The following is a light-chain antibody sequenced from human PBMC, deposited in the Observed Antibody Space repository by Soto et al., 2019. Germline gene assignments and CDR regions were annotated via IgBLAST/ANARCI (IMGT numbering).Light chain of an antibody. CDR3: CSYAGTYIWV. J-gene: IGLJ3*02. CDR2: DVS. CDR1: SSDVGDYNY. Sequence: QSALTQPRSVSGSPGQSITISCTGTSSDVGDYNYVSWYQQHPGKVPKLMIYDVSKRPSGVPDRFSGSKSGNTASLTISGLQAEDEADYYCCSYAGTYIWVFGGGTKLTVL. V-gene: IGLV2-11*01.